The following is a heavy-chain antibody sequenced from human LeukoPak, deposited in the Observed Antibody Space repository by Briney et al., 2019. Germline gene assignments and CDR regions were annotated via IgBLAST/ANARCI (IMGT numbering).Heavy chain of an antibody. CDR1: GFSISGYW. Sequence: GGSLRLSCAASGFSISGYWMHWVRQAAGEGLVLVSRMNSGGTTINYADSVKGRFTISRGNVDNTLHLQMNSLRVEDTAVYYCIREVQVRASASLGLWGQGTLVTVSS. CDR2: MNSGGTTI. V-gene: IGHV3-74*01. D-gene: IGHD3-16*01. J-gene: IGHJ4*01. CDR3: IREVQVRASASLGL.